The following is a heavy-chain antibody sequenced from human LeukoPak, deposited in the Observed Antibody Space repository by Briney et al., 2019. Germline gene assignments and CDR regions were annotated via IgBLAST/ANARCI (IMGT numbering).Heavy chain of an antibody. Sequence: ASVKVSCKASGYTFTSHDINWVRQATGQGLEWMGWMNPNSGNTGYAQKFQGRVTMTRNTSISTAYMELSSLRSEDTAVYYCARGRRRDFWGGYYDYYFDYWGQGTLVTVSS. J-gene: IGHJ4*02. CDR2: MNPNSGNT. CDR3: ARGRRRDFWGGYYDYYFDY. D-gene: IGHD3-3*01. V-gene: IGHV1-8*01. CDR1: GYTFTSHD.